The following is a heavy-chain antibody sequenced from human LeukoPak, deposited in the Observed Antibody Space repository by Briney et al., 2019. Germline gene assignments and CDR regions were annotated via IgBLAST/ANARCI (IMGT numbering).Heavy chain of an antibody. D-gene: IGHD1-26*01. Sequence: GRSLRLSCAASGFTFSSYAMHWVRQAPGKGLEWVAVISYDGSNKYYADSVKGRFTISRDNSKNTLYLQMNSLRAEDTAVYYCARVAKRSYMYYFDYWGQGTLVTVSS. CDR3: ARVAKRSYMYYFDY. V-gene: IGHV3-30-3*01. CDR2: ISYDGSNK. CDR1: GFTFSSYA. J-gene: IGHJ4*02.